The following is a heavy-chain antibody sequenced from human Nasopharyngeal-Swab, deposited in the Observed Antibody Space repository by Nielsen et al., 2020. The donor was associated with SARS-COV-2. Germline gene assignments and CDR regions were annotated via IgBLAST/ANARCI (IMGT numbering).Heavy chain of an antibody. J-gene: IGHJ6*02. CDR2: ISSSSSTI. CDR1: GFTFSSYS. CDR3: ARDPKYYYYYGMDV. Sequence: GESLKISCAASGFTFSSYSMNWVRQAPGKGLEWVSSISSSSSTIYYADSVKGRFTISRDNAKNSLYLQMNSLRAEDTAVYYCARDPKYYYYYGMDVWGQGTTVTVPS. V-gene: IGHV3-48*04.